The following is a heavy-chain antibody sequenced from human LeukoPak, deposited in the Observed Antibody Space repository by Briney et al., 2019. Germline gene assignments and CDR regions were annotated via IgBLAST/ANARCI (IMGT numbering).Heavy chain of an antibody. CDR1: GFTFSSYG. V-gene: IGHV3-30*18. D-gene: IGHD5-18*01. J-gene: IGHJ4*02. CDR3: ANTRGDSYAPNFDY. CDR2: ISYDGSNK. Sequence: PGGSLRLSCAASGFTFSSYGMHWVRQAPGKGLEWVAVISYDGSNKYYADSVKGRFTISRDNSKNTLYLQMNSLRSEDTAVYYCANTRGDSYAPNFDYWGQGTLVTVSS.